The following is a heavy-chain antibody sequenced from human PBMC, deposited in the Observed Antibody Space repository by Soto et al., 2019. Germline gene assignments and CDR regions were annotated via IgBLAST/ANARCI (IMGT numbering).Heavy chain of an antibody. J-gene: IGHJ4*02. CDR3: AKDTYYYDSSGYYIFDY. CDR1: GFSFSSYG. Sequence: QVQLVESGGGVVQPGRFLRLSCAASGFSFSSYGMHWVRQAPGKGLEGVAVISYDGSNEHYADSVKGRFTISRDNSKDTVYLQMNSLRAADTAVYYCAKDTYYYDSSGYYIFDYWGQETLVTVSS. D-gene: IGHD3-22*01. V-gene: IGHV3-30*18. CDR2: ISYDGSNE.